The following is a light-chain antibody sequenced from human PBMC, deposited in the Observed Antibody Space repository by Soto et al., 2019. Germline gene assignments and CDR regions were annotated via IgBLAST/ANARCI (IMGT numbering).Light chain of an antibody. CDR1: QSVDSTY. CDR3: QYYDTFRT. CDR2: GAS. V-gene: IGKV3-20*01. J-gene: IGKJ1*01. Sequence: IVFTQSPCTLSFSLLYRGTLSCRASQSVDSTYLTWYQQKPGQAPRLLIYGASGRATGIPDRFSGSGSGTDFTLTISRLEPEDFAVYYCQYYDTFRTFGQGTKVDIK.